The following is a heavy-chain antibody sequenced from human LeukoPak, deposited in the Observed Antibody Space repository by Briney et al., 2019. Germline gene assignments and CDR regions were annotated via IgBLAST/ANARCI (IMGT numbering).Heavy chain of an antibody. J-gene: IGHJ4*02. CDR2: ISGRGDGT. Sequence: GGSLILSCVASGFTFSNYAMSWVRQAPGRGLEWVSTISGRGDGTYDAESVKGRFTISRDNSGNSLFLQMINLRAEDTAVYYCAKGPRPDISVAHTIEYWGQGILVTVSS. CDR1: GFTFSNYA. D-gene: IGHD6-19*01. CDR3: AKGPRPDISVAHTIEY. V-gene: IGHV3-23*01.